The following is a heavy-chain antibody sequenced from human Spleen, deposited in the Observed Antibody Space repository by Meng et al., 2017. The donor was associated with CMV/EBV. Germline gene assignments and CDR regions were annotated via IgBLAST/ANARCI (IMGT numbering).Heavy chain of an antibody. J-gene: IGHJ4*02. CDR3: ARDRGTYLAYFDY. D-gene: IGHD1-26*01. CDR2: ISTQNGNT. Sequence: KASGYTFLTYGMSWMRQAPGQGLEWMGWISTQNGNTNYAKKFQDRLTMTTDPSTSTVYMELRSLRPDDTAVYFCARDRGTYLAYFDYWGQGTLVTVSS. V-gene: IGHV1-18*01. CDR1: GYTFLTYG.